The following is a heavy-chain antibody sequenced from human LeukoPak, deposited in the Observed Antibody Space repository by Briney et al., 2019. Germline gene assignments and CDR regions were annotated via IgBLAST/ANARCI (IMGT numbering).Heavy chain of an antibody. CDR1: GGSISSSNW. J-gene: IGHJ4*02. Sequence: SETLSLTCAVSGGSISSSNWWSWVRQPPGKGLEWIGEIYHSGSTNYNPSLKSRVTISVDKFKNQFSLKLSSVTAADTAVYYCARGKDGSGTYYFDYWGQGTLVTVSS. CDR2: IYHSGST. CDR3: ARGKDGSGTYYFDY. D-gene: IGHD3-10*01. V-gene: IGHV4-4*02.